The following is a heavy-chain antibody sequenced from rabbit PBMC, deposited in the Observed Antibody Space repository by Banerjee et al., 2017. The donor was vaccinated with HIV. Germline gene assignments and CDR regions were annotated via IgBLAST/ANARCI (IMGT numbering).Heavy chain of an antibody. D-gene: IGHD4-1*01. Sequence: QEQLEESGGDLVKPEGSLTLTCTASGFSFNNKYVMCWVRQAPGKGLEWIACFYAGSSSNTYYASWVNGRFTISKTSSTTVTLQMTSLTAADTATYFCARDLAGVIGWNFNLWGQGTLVTVS. CDR2: FYAGSSSNT. V-gene: IGHV1S45*01. CDR1: GFSFNNKYV. CDR3: ARDLAGVIGWNFNL. J-gene: IGHJ4*01.